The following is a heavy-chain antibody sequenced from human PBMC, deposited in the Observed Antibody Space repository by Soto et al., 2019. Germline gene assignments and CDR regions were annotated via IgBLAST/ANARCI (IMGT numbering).Heavy chain of an antibody. D-gene: IGHD6-19*01. CDR3: VRSGSRDSWLADF. CDR2: IYVSGST. CDR1: GGSIGSYH. J-gene: IGHJ4*02. V-gene: IGHV4-4*07. Sequence: PSETLSLTCTATGGSIGSYHWSWVRQPAGKGLEWIGRIYVSGSTDYNPSLTSRVTMSVDTSKNQFSLKVKSVTAADTAVYYCVRSGSRDSWLADFWGQGSLVTV.